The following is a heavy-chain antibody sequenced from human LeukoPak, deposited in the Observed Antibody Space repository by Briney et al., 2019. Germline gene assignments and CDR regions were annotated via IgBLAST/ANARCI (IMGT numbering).Heavy chain of an antibody. Sequence: ASVTVSCKASGYTFTIYGISWVRQAPGQGVEGMGWISAYNGNTNYTQKLQGRVTITTDTSTSTAYMELRSLRSDDTAVYYCARGIHSSSTRYYYYYMDVWGKGTTVTVSS. CDR2: ISAYNGNT. CDR1: GYTFTIYG. J-gene: IGHJ6*03. V-gene: IGHV1-18*01. D-gene: IGHD2-2*01. CDR3: ARGIHSSSTRYYYYYMDV.